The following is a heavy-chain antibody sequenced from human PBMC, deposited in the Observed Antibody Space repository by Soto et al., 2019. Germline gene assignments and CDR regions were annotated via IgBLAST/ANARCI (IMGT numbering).Heavy chain of an antibody. CDR3: ARQNEWLSAHMDV. V-gene: IGHV3-74*01. Sequence: GGSLRLSCAASGFTFSSYWMHWVRQAPGKGLVWVSRINSDGSSTSYADSVKGRFTISRDNAKNTLYLQMNSLRAEDTAVYYCARQNEWLSAHMDVWGQGTTVTVSS. J-gene: IGHJ6*02. CDR1: GFTFSSYW. CDR2: INSDGSST. D-gene: IGHD3-3*01.